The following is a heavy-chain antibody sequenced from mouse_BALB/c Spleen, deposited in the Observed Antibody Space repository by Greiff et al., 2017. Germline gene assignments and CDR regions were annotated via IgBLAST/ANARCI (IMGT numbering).Heavy chain of an antibody. J-gene: IGHJ3*01. Sequence: EVQVVESGGDLVKPGGSLKLSCAASGFTFSSYGMSWVRQTPDKRLEWVATISSGGSYTYYPDSVKGRFTISRDNAKTTLYLQMSSLKSEDTAMYYCARSGEGRFAYWGQGTLVTVSA. CDR1: GFTFSSYG. CDR2: ISSGGSYT. V-gene: IGHV5-6*01. D-gene: IGHD3-1*01. CDR3: ARSGEGRFAY.